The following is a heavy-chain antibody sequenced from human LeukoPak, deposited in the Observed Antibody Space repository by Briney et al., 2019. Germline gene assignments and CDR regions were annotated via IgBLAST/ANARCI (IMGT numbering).Heavy chain of an antibody. D-gene: IGHD6-19*01. Sequence: PSETLSLTCTVSGGSISSSSYYWGWIRQPPGKGLEWIGSIYYSGSTYYNPSLKSRVTISVDTSKNQFSLKLSSVTAADTAVYYCARISGGWYYFDYWGQGTLGTVSS. CDR2: IYYSGST. J-gene: IGHJ4*02. CDR1: GGSISSSSYY. V-gene: IGHV4-39*01. CDR3: ARISGGWYYFDY.